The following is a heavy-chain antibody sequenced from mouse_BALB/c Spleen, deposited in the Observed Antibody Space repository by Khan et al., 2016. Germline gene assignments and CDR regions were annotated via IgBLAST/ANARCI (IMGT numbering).Heavy chain of an antibody. Sequence: VQLQQSGPDLVKPGASVKLSCTGSGFNIRDIYMHWVKQRPEQGLAWIGRIAPANCNTNYDPKFQGTATITADTSSNTAYLQLSSLTSEDTAVYCREGIYVGYYAMDYWGQGASVTVAS. CDR3: EGIYVGYYAMDY. J-gene: IGHJ4*01. CDR2: IAPANCNT. V-gene: IGHV14-3*02. D-gene: IGHD1-1*01. CDR1: GFNIRDIY.